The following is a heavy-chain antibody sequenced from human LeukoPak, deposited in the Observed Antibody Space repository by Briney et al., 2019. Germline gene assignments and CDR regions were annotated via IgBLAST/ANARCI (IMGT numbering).Heavy chain of an antibody. CDR3: AKEVAAAVHYYYGMDA. J-gene: IGHJ6*02. D-gene: IGHD6-13*01. V-gene: IGHV3-21*04. CDR1: GFTFSSYS. Sequence: PGGSLRLSCAASGFTFSSYSMSWVRQAPGKGLEWVSSVSGSSSYIYYADSVKGRFTISRDNAKNSLYLQMNSLRADDTALYYCAKEVAAAVHYYYGMDAWGQGTTVTVSS. CDR2: VSGSSSYI.